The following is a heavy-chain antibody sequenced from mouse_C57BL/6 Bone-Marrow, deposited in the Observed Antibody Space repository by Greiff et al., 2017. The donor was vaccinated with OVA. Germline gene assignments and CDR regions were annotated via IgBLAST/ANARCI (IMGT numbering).Heavy chain of an antibody. J-gene: IGHJ3*01. D-gene: IGHD2-2*01. CDR2: IYPRSGNT. Sequence: VQLQQSGAELARPGASVKLSCKASGYTFTSYGISWVKQRTGQGLEWIGEIYPRSGNTYYNEKFKCKATLTADNASSTASMELRSLTSEDSAVYFCARRAYGYDGAWFAYWGQGTLVTVSA. V-gene: IGHV1-81*01. CDR3: ARRAYGYDGAWFAY. CDR1: GYTFTSYG.